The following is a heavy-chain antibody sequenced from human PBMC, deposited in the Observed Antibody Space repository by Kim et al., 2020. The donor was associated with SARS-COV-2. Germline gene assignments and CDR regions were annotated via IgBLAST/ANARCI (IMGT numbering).Heavy chain of an antibody. CDR1: GFTLSDYY. J-gene: IGHJ4*02. CDR2: TRNKANSYTT. Sequence: GGSLRLSCAASGFTLSDYYMDWVRQAPGKGLEWVGRTRNKANSYTTEYAASVKGRFTISRDDSQNSLYLQMNSLKTEDTAMYYCACVMGAIRGYWGQGTLVTVSS. V-gene: IGHV3-72*01. D-gene: IGHD1-26*01. CDR3: ACVMGAIRGY.